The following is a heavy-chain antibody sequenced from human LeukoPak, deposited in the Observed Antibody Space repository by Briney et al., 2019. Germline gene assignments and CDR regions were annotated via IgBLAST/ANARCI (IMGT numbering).Heavy chain of an antibody. D-gene: IGHD2-21*01. CDR1: GLTVSSNS. CDR2: ILTDGRT. Sequence: GGSLTLSCAASGLTVSSNSMSWVRQPPGKGLEWASVILTDGRTNYADSVKGRFTISRDNSKTTLYLQMTSLRAEDTATYFCAGGRVRDYWGQGTLVTVSS. J-gene: IGHJ4*02. CDR3: AGGRVRDY. V-gene: IGHV3-53*01.